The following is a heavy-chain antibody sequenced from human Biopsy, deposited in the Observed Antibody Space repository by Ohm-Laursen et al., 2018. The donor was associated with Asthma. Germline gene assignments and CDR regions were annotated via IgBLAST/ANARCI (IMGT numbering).Heavy chain of an antibody. J-gene: IGHJ6*02. D-gene: IGHD3-10*01. Sequence: SDTLSLTCTVCGGSVSSGSYYWSWIRQPPGKGLEWLGYIYYTGSDNYNPSLKSRVTISVDTSKNQFSLRLNSVTAADTAVYYCARGPNYHGSGRAPIGMDVWGQGTTVTVSS. CDR1: GGSVSSGSYY. CDR2: IYYTGSD. CDR3: ARGPNYHGSGRAPIGMDV. V-gene: IGHV4-61*01.